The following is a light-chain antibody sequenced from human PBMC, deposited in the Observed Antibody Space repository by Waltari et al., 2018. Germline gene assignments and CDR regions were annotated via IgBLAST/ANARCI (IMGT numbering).Light chain of an antibody. CDR2: GST. CDR3: LLHFGGDQLV. CDR1: TGAVAGDFY. J-gene: IGLJ3*02. Sequence: QTVVTQEPSLTVSPGGTVTLPCASSTGAVAGDFYPSWFQQMPGQAPRALIFGSTNKYSWTPARFSGSLLGGKAALTLSGAQPEDEADYYCLLHFGGDQLVFGGGTKLTVL. V-gene: IGLV7-43*01.